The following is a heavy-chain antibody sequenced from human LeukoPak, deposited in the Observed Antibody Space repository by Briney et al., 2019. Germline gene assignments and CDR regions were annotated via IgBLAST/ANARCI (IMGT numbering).Heavy chain of an antibody. CDR2: IYYSGST. CDR3: ARGSLRWSGYSRPYYYYGMDV. V-gene: IGHV4-39*07. D-gene: IGHD3-3*01. CDR1: GGSISSSSYY. J-gene: IGHJ6*02. Sequence: SETLPLTCTVSGGSISSSSYYWGWIRQPPGQGLEWIGSIYYSGSTNYNPSLKSRVTISVDTSKNQFSLKLSSVTAADTAVYYCARGSLRWSGYSRPYYYYGMDVWGQGTTVTVSS.